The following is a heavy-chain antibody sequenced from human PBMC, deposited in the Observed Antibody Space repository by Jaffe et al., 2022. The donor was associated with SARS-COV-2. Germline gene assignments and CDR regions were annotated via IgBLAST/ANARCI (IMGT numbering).Heavy chain of an antibody. J-gene: IGHJ4*02. Sequence: QLQLQESGPGLVKPSETLSLTCSVSGGSFSGTNYYWGWIRQPPGKGLEWIGTFYRSGDTFYNPSLKSRVTISLDTSKNDLSLRLSSVSAADTAVYYCVAQLNWNYPFRYWGQGTLATVSS. V-gene: IGHV4-39*02. D-gene: IGHD1-7*01. CDR1: GGSFSGTNYY. CDR2: FYRSGDT. CDR3: VAQLNWNYPFRY.